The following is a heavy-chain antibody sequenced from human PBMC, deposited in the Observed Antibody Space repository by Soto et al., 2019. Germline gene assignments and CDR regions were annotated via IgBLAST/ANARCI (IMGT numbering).Heavy chain of an antibody. CDR2: ISYDGSNK. CDR3: AKDRAYSGSYQYFDY. Sequence: PGGSLRLSCAASGFTFSSYGMHWVRQAPGKGLEWVAVISYDGSNKYYADSVKGRFTISRDNSKNTLYLQMNSLRAEDTAVYYCAKDRAYSGSYQYFDYWGQGTLVTVSS. V-gene: IGHV3-30*18. CDR1: GFTFSSYG. J-gene: IGHJ4*02. D-gene: IGHD1-26*01.